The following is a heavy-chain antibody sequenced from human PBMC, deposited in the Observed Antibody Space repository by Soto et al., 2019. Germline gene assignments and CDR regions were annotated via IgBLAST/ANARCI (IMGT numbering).Heavy chain of an antibody. CDR3: AKDWGVSDAFDI. D-gene: IGHD3-10*01. J-gene: IGHJ3*02. CDR2: ISGSGGST. CDR1: GFTFSSYA. Sequence: EVQLLESGGGLVQPGGSLRLSCAASGFTFSSYAMSWVRQAPGKGLEWVSAISGSGGSTYYAASVKGRFTISRDNSKNTLYLQMNSLRAEDTAVYYCAKDWGVSDAFDIWGQGTMVTVSS. V-gene: IGHV3-23*01.